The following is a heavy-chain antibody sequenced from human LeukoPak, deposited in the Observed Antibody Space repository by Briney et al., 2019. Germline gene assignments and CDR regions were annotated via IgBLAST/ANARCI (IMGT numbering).Heavy chain of an antibody. V-gene: IGHV4-59*01. D-gene: IGHD4-17*01. CDR1: GGSISSYY. Sequence: SETLSLTCTVSGGSISSYYWSWIRQPPGKGLEWIGYIYYSGSTNYNPSLNSRVTISVDTSKNQFSLKLSSVTAADTAVYYCASVPPGGDYDWFDPWGQGTLVTVSS. CDR2: IYYSGST. J-gene: IGHJ5*02. CDR3: ASVPPGGDYDWFDP.